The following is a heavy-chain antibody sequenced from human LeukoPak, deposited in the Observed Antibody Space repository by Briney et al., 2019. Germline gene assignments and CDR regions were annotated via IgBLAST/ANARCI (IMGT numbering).Heavy chain of an antibody. V-gene: IGHV3-23*01. Sequence: GGSLRLSCAASGFTFSSYAMSWVRQAPGKGLEWVSAISGSGDSTFYADSVKGRFTISRDNSKNTLYLQMNSLRAEDTAIYYCAKRDTSGSYPYYLDYWGQGTLVSVSS. CDR3: AKRDTSGSYPYYLDY. D-gene: IGHD3-22*01. J-gene: IGHJ4*02. CDR1: GFTFSSYA. CDR2: ISGSGDST.